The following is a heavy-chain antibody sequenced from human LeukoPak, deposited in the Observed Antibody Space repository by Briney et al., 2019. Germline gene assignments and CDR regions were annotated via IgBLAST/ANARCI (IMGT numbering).Heavy chain of an antibody. D-gene: IGHD6-13*01. CDR3: ARAVSSWPHERFDY. Sequence: LRLSCAASGFTFSSYGMHWVRQPPGKGLEGCGNIYYSGSTYYNPSLKSRVTISVDTSKNQFSLKLSSVTAADTAVYYCARAVSSWPHERFDYWGQGTLVTVSS. V-gene: IGHV4-59*12. CDR1: GFTFSSYG. CDR2: IYYSGST. J-gene: IGHJ4*02.